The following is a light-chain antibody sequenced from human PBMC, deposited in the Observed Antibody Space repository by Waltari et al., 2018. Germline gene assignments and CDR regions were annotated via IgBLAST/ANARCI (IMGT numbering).Light chain of an antibody. CDR3: SSYTTSSAPGV. Sequence: QSALTQPASVSGSPGQSITISCSGTDSDVGAYDFVSWYQQHPGKAPHLIIYEVSNRPSGISNRFSASKSGNIASLTISGLQAEDEADYYCSSYTTSSAPGVFGTGTRVTVL. CDR2: EVS. CDR1: DSDVGAYDF. V-gene: IGLV2-14*01. J-gene: IGLJ1*01.